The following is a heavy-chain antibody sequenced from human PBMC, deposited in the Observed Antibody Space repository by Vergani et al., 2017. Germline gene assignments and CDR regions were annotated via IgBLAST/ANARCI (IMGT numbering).Heavy chain of an antibody. D-gene: IGHD1-26*01. V-gene: IGHV3-21*04. J-gene: IGHJ4*02. CDR3: ARTGVGATRESDY. CDR1: GFTFSSYA. CDR2: ISSSSSYI. Sequence: EVQLLESGGGLVQPGGSLRLSCAASGFTFSSYAMSWVRQAPGKGLEWVSSISSSSSYIYYADSVKGRFTISRDNAKNSLYLQMNSLRAEDTAVYYCARTGVGATRESDYWGQGTLVTVSS.